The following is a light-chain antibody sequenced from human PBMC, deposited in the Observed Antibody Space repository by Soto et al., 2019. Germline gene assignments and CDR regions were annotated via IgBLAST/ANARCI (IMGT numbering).Light chain of an antibody. Sequence: QSVLTQPPSVSGAPGQRVTISCTGSSSNIGAGYDVHWYQQLPGTAPKLLIYGNSNRPSGVPDRLSGSKSGTSASLAITGLQAEDEADYYCQSYASSLSGWVFGGGTKVTVL. CDR2: GNS. J-gene: IGLJ3*02. CDR1: SSNIGAGYD. CDR3: QSYASSLSGWV. V-gene: IGLV1-40*01.